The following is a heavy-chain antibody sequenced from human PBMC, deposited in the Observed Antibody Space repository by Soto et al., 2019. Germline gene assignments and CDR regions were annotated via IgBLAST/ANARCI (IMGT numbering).Heavy chain of an antibody. V-gene: IGHV3-33*01. CDR3: ARAGYCSSTSCPRAYYYGMDV. CDR1: GFTFSSYG. Sequence: QVQLVESGGGVVQPGRSLRLSCAASGFTFSSYGMQWVRQAPDKGLEWVAVIWFDGSNKYYADSVKGRFTISRDNSKNTLYLQMNSLRAEDKAVYYGARAGYCSSTSCPRAYYYGMDVWGQGTTVTVSS. CDR2: IWFDGSNK. J-gene: IGHJ6*02. D-gene: IGHD2-2*01.